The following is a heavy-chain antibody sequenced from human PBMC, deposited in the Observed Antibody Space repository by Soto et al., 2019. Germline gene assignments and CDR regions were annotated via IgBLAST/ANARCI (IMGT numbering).Heavy chain of an antibody. Sequence: GGSLRLSCSASGFTFSSYAMHWVRQAPGKGLEYVSSISTNGGSTHYADSVKGRFTISRDNSKNTQYLQMSSLRADDTAVYYCVKGDYYYDSSGYYPFDYWGQGTLVTVSS. CDR2: ISTNGGST. CDR3: VKGDYYYDSSGYYPFDY. J-gene: IGHJ4*02. D-gene: IGHD3-22*01. CDR1: GFTFSSYA. V-gene: IGHV3-64D*06.